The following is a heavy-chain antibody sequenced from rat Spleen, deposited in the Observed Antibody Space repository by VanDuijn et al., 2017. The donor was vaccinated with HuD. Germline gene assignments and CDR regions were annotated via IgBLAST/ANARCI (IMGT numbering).Heavy chain of an antibody. J-gene: IGHJ3*01. D-gene: IGHD1-11*01. CDR1: GFTFSDYY. Sequence: EVQLVESGGVLVQPGRSMKLSCAASGFTFSDYYMAWVRQAPKKGLEWVASISYEGNTAFYGDSMKGRFTISRDNAKSTLYLQISSLRSEDTATYYCARQEDYGGYAYWGQGTLVTVSS. V-gene: IGHV5-22*01. CDR2: ISYEGNTA. CDR3: ARQEDYGGYAY.